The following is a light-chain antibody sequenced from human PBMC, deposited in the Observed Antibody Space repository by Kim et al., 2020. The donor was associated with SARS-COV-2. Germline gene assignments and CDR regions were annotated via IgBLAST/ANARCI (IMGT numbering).Light chain of an antibody. V-gene: IGLV3-19*01. J-gene: IGLJ2*01. Sequence: SSELTQDPAVYVALGQTVRITCQGDSLRSYYASWYQQKPGQAPVFVIYGKNNRPSGIPDRFSGSSSGNTASLTITGAQAEDEADYYCNSRDSSGNHLVFGGGTQLTVL. CDR2: GKN. CDR1: SLRSYY. CDR3: NSRDSSGNHLV.